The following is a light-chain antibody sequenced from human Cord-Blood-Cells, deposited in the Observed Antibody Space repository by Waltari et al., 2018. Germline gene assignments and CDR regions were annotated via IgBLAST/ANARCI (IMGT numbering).Light chain of an antibody. V-gene: IGKV3-20*01. CDR1: QSVSRSY. J-gene: IGKJ1*01. Sequence: EIVLTQSPGTLPLSPGERATLSCRVRQSVSRSYLARYQQKPGQAPRLLIYGATSRATGIPDRFSGSGSGTYFTLTISRLEPEDFAVYYCQQYGSSPPWTFGQGTKVEIK. CDR3: QQYGSSPPWT. CDR2: GAT.